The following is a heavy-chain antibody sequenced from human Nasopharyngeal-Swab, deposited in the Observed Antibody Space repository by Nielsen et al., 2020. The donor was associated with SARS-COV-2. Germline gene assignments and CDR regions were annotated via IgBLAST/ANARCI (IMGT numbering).Heavy chain of an antibody. Sequence: GGSLRLSCAASGFTFSSYWMHWVRQAPGKGLVWVSRINSDGSSTSSADSVKGRFTISRDNAKNTLYLQMNSLRAEDTAVYYCASSVAGTTSFDYWGQGTLVTVSS. D-gene: IGHD6-19*01. CDR2: INSDGSST. CDR1: GFTFSSYW. J-gene: IGHJ4*02. CDR3: ASSVAGTTSFDY. V-gene: IGHV3-74*01.